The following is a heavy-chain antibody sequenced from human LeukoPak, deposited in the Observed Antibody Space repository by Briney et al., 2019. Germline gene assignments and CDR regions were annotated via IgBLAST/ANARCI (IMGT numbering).Heavy chain of an antibody. CDR1: GSTFTSYQ. CDR3: ARYIYSGSHYDY. V-gene: IGHV1-46*01. Sequence: ASVKVSCKASGSTFTSYQMHWVRQAPGQGLEWMGIINPSGGSTTYAQKFRGRVTMTRDTSTSTVYMELSSLRSEDTAMYYCARYIYSGSHYDYWGQGTLVTVSS. CDR2: INPSGGST. D-gene: IGHD1-26*01. J-gene: IGHJ4*02.